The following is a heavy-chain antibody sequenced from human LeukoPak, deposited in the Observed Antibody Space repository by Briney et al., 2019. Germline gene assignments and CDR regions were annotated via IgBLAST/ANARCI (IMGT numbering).Heavy chain of an antibody. CDR2: IIPIFGTA. CDR1: GGTFTSYA. Sequence: SVKVSCKASGGTFTSYAISWVRQAPGQGLEWMGGIIPIFGTANYAQKFQGRVTITADESTSTAYMELSSLRAEDTAVYYCARDDYSNLYNYYYGMDVWGKGTTVTVSS. V-gene: IGHV1-69*01. D-gene: IGHD4-11*01. J-gene: IGHJ6*04. CDR3: ARDDYSNLYNYYYGMDV.